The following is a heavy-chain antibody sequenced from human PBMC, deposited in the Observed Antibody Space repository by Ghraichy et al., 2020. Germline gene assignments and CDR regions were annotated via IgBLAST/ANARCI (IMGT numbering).Heavy chain of an antibody. D-gene: IGHD1-26*01. CDR2: IKQDGSEK. Sequence: LSLTCAASGFTFSSYWMSWVRQAPGKGLEWVANIKQDGSEKYYVDSVKGRFTISRDNAKNSLYLQMNSLRAEDTAVYYCARVRPGATGFDYWGQGTLVTVSS. CDR3: ARVRPGATGFDY. J-gene: IGHJ4*02. CDR1: GFTFSSYW. V-gene: IGHV3-7*03.